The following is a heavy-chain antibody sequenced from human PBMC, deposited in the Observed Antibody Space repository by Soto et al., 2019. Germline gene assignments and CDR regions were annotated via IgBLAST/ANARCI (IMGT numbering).Heavy chain of an antibody. CDR1: GFTFSSYA. D-gene: IGHD3-16*01. J-gene: IGHJ4*02. CDR3: AKDGAD. V-gene: IGHV3-30-3*01. CDR2: ISYDGNNK. Sequence: QVQLMESGGGVVQPGRSLRLSCAASGFTFSSYAMHWVRQAPGKGLEWVAVISYDGNNKYYADSVKGRFTISRDNSKNTLYRQMNSLRAEDTAVYYCAKDGADWGQGTLVTVSS.